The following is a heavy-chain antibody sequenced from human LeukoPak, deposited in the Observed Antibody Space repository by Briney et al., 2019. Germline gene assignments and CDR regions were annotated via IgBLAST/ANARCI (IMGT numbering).Heavy chain of an antibody. Sequence: SVKVSCKASGYTFTSYAMHWVRQAPGQRLELMGSINAGNGNTKYSQKFQGWVTMTRDTSISTAYMELSRLRSDDTAVYYCARALLPGGDSGSSQGYWGQGTLVTVSS. J-gene: IGHJ4*02. CDR3: ARALLPGGDSGSSQGY. CDR1: GYTFTSYA. CDR2: INAGNGNT. V-gene: IGHV1-3*01. D-gene: IGHD1-26*01.